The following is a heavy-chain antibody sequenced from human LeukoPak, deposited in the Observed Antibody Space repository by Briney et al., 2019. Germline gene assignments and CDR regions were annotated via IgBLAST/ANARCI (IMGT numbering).Heavy chain of an antibody. J-gene: IGHJ4*02. CDR3: AAGYYFGDY. CDR1: GFIFSTYG. D-gene: IGHD3-22*01. CDR2: IWYDGSNK. V-gene: IGHV3-30*02. Sequence: GGSLRLSCAASGFIFSTYGMHWVRQAPGKGLEWVAIIWYDGSNKYYADSVKGRFTISRDNSKNTLYLQMNSLRAEDTAVYYCAAGYYFGDYWGQGTLVTVSS.